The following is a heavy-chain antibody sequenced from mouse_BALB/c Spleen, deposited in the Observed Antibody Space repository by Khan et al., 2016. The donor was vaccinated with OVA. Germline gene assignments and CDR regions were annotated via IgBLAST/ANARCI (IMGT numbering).Heavy chain of an antibody. CDR3: ARSGIGSFAD. D-gene: IGHD2-2*01. V-gene: IGHV1-77*01. Sequence: QVRLQQSGAELARPGASVKLSCKASGYTFTDYYINWVKQRTGQGLEWIGEIYPGRGNTYYNEKLKGKATLTADKSSSTACMQLSSLTSEDSAVYFCARSGIGSFADGGQGTLVTVSA. CDR1: GYTFTDYY. CDR2: IYPGRGNT. J-gene: IGHJ3*01.